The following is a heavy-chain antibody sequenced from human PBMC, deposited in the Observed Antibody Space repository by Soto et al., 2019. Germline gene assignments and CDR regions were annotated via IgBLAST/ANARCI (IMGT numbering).Heavy chain of an antibody. CDR3: AKDLPFILRWSGGDKNWFDP. Sequence: GGSLRLSCAASGFTFSSYAMSWVRQAPGKGLEWVSAISGSGGSTYYADSVKGRFTISRDNSKNTLYLQMNSLRAEDTAVYYCAKDLPFILRWSGGDKNWFDPWGQGTLVTVSS. D-gene: IGHD3-10*01. J-gene: IGHJ5*02. CDR2: ISGSGGST. CDR1: GFTFSSYA. V-gene: IGHV3-23*01.